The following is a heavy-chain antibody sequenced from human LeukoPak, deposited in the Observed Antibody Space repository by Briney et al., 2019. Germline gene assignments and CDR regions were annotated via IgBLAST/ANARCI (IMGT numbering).Heavy chain of an antibody. CDR1: GGSISSYY. V-gene: IGHV4-59*08. CDR2: IYYSGST. CDR3: ARHVPPMAARTPYFDY. Sequence: SETLSLTCTVSGGSISSYYWSWIRQPPGKGLEWIGYIYYSGSTNYNPSLKSRVTISVDTSKNQFSLKLSSVTAADTAVYYCARHVPPMAARTPYFDYWGQGTLVTVSS. D-gene: IGHD6-6*01. J-gene: IGHJ4*02.